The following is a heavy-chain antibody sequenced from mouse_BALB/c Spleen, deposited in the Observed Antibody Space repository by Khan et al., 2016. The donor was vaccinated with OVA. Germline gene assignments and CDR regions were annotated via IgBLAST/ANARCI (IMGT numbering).Heavy chain of an antibody. V-gene: IGHV3-8*02. CDR3: AGYGSYFVY. D-gene: IGHD1-1*01. Sequence: EVKLEESGPSLVKPSQTTSLTCSVTGDYITSGYWNWIRKFPGNKLEYMGYINYTGNTHYNPSLKSRISLTRDTSKNQYYLQLNSVTTEDTATYYCAGYGSYFVYWGQGTLVTVSA. CDR2: INYTGNT. J-gene: IGHJ3*01. CDR1: GDYITSGY.